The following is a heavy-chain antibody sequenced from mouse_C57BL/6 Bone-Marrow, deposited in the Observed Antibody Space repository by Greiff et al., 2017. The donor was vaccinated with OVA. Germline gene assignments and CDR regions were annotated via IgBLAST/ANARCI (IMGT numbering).Heavy chain of an antibody. D-gene: IGHD4-1*01. CDR3: ARGGHWDYFDY. J-gene: IGHJ2*01. CDR2: INPNNGGT. V-gene: IGHV1-22*01. CDR1: GYTFTDYN. Sequence: EVQLQQSGPELVKPGASVKMSCKASGYTFTDYNMHWVKQSHGKSLEWIGYINPNNGGTSYNQKFKGKATFTVNKSSSTAYMELRSLTSEDSAVYYCARGGHWDYFDYWGQGTTLTVSS.